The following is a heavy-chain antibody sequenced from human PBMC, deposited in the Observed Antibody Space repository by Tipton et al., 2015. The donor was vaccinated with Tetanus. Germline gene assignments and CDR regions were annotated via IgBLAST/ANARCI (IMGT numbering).Heavy chain of an antibody. V-gene: IGHV1-8*01. D-gene: IGHD2-2*01. CDR3: VSGSSIRHGLDV. Sequence: QSGAEVKKPGASVKVSCKASGYTFTSYGINWVRQATGQGFDWMGWMNPNSGKTASAQKFQGRVTMTTNTSITTAYMELNRLRSEDTAVYYCVSGSSIRHGLDVWGHGTTVAVSS. CDR2: MNPNSGKT. J-gene: IGHJ6*02. CDR1: GYTFTSYG.